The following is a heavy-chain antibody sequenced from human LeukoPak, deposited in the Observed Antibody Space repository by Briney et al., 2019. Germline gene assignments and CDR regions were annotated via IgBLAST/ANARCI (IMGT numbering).Heavy chain of an antibody. D-gene: IGHD2-8*01. CDR3: ARLELMVFDY. Sequence: SETLSLTCTVSGGSISSSSYYWGWIRQPPGKGLEWIGSIYYSGSTYYNPSLKSRVTISVDTSKNQFSLKLSSVTAADTAVYYCARLELMVFDYWGQGTLVTVSS. V-gene: IGHV4-39*01. CDR1: GGSISSSSYY. CDR2: IYYSGST. J-gene: IGHJ4*02.